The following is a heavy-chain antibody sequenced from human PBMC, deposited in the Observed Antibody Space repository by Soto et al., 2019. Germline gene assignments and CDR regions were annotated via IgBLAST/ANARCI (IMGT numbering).Heavy chain of an antibody. CDR3: AKQDLIQLWFQWFDP. V-gene: IGHV3-23*01. D-gene: IGHD5-18*01. CDR2: ISGSGGST. Sequence: EVQLLESGGGLVQPGGSLRLSCAASGFTFSSYAMSWVRQAPGKGLEWVSAISGSGGSTYYADSVKGRFTISRDNSKNTLYLQMNRLRAEDTAVYYCAKQDLIQLWFQWFDPWGQGTLVTVSS. CDR1: GFTFSSYA. J-gene: IGHJ5*02.